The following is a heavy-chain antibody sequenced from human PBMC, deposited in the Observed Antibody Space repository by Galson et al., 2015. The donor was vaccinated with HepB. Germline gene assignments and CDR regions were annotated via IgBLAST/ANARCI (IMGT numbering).Heavy chain of an antibody. CDR2: ITGSSGVI. Sequence: SLRLSCAASGFSFRDYAMNWVRQAPGKGLEWLSLITGSSGVIRYADSVRGRFIISRDDSKNTLYLQLSSLRVDDTAMYCCVKDRQPDGLYDLDYWGQGTLVTVS. CDR1: GFSFRDYA. CDR3: VKDRQPDGLYDLDY. D-gene: IGHD5/OR15-5a*01. V-gene: IGHV3-23*01. J-gene: IGHJ4*02.